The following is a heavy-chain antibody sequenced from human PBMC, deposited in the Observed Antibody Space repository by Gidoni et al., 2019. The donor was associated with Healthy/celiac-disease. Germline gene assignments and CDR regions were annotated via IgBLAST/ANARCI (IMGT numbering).Heavy chain of an antibody. V-gene: IGHV4-39*02. CDR3: ARETPYCSSTSCLNWFDP. J-gene: IGHJ5*02. Sequence: QLQLQESGPGLGKPAAALSLTSTVSGGSISSSSYYWGWIRKPPGKGLVWIGIVYYSGSTYYNPSLKSRVTISVDTSKNQFSLHLSSVTAADTAVYSCARETPYCSSTSCLNWFDPWGQGTLLTVSS. D-gene: IGHD2-2*01. CDR2: VYYSGST. CDR1: GGSISSSSYY.